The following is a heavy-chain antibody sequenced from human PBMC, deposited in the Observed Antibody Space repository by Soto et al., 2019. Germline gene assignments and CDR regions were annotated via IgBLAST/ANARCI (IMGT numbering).Heavy chain of an antibody. D-gene: IGHD6-13*01. CDR3: ARGYSSSWIDY. CDR1: GYTFTSYA. CDR2: INAGNGNT. J-gene: IGHJ4*02. Sequence: GASVKVSCKASGYTFTSYAMHWVRQAPGQRLEWMGWINAGNGNTKYSQKFQGRVTITADKSTSTAYMELSSLRSEDTAVYYCARGYSSSWIDYWGQGTLVTVSS. V-gene: IGHV1-3*01.